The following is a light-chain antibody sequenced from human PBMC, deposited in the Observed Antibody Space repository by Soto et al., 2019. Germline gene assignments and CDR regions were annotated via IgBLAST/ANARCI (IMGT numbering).Light chain of an antibody. CDR1: NIGSNS. V-gene: IGLV3-21*02. J-gene: IGLJ2*01. CDR3: QVRDTITDHVV. Sequence: SYVLTQPPSVSVAPGQTARVTCGGDNIGSNSVHWYQQKPGQAPVVVVYDDRERPSGIPERFSGSNSGNTATLTISRVGAGDEAVYYCQVRDTITDHVVFGGGNKLTVL. CDR2: DDR.